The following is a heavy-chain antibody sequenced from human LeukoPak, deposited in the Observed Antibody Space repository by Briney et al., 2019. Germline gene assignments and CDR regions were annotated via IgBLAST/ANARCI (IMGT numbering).Heavy chain of an antibody. Sequence: GASVKVSCKASGGTFSSYAISWVRQAPGQGLEWMGRIIPILGIANYAQKFQGRVTITADESTSTAYMELSSLRSEDTAVYYCARDPLAVTTRWFDPWGQGTLVTVSS. CDR1: GGTFSSYA. D-gene: IGHD4-11*01. CDR3: ARDPLAVTTRWFDP. J-gene: IGHJ5*02. V-gene: IGHV1-69*04. CDR2: IIPILGIA.